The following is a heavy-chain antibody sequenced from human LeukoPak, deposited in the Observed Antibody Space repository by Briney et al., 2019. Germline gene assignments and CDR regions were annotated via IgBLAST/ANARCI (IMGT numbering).Heavy chain of an antibody. CDR2: ISWNSGSI. CDR3: AKDNRRHYTSGPNPDSLH. D-gene: IGHD6-19*01. J-gene: IGHJ4*02. CDR1: GFIFNNYA. Sequence: PSGGSLRLSCVGSGFIFNNYAMHWVRHPPGKGLEWVSGISWNSGSIDYADSVKGRFTISRDNAKNSLYLQMNSLRVEDTAFYYCAKDNRRHYTSGPNPDSLHWGQGALVTVSS. V-gene: IGHV3-9*01.